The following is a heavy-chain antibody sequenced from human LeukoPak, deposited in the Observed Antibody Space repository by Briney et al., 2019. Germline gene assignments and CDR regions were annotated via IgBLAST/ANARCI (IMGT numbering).Heavy chain of an antibody. Sequence: GGSLRLSCAASGFTFSSYSMNWVRQAPGKGLEWVSYISSSSSTIYYADSVKGRFTISRDNAKNSLYLQMNSLRAEDTAVYYCARVAGYCSSTSCYGWFDPWGQGTLVTVSS. CDR1: GFTFSSYS. V-gene: IGHV3-48*04. J-gene: IGHJ5*02. D-gene: IGHD2-2*01. CDR2: ISSSSSTI. CDR3: ARVAGYCSSTSCYGWFDP.